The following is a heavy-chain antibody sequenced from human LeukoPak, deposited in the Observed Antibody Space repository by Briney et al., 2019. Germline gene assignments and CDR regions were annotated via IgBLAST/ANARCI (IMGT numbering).Heavy chain of an antibody. J-gene: IGHJ6*03. CDR1: GGSISSHY. CDR2: IYYSGST. Sequence: SETLSLTCTVSGGSISSHYWSWIRQPPGKGLEWIGYIYYSGSTNYNPSLKSRVTISVDTSKNQFSLKLSSVTAADTAVYYCARGYGDYYYYYMDVWGKGTTVTVSS. D-gene: IGHD4-17*01. CDR3: ARGYGDYYYYYMDV. V-gene: IGHV4-59*11.